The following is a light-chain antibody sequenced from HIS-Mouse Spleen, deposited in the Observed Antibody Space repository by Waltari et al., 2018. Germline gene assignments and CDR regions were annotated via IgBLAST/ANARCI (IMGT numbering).Light chain of an antibody. CDR1: QGISSY. Sequence: DIQLTQSPSFLSASVGDRVTITGRASQGISSYLAWYQQKPGKAPKLLIYAASTLQSGVPSRFSGSGSETEFTLTISNLQPEDFATYYCQQLNSYPPTFGQGTKVEIK. CDR3: QQLNSYPPT. CDR2: AAS. V-gene: IGKV1-9*01. J-gene: IGKJ1*01.